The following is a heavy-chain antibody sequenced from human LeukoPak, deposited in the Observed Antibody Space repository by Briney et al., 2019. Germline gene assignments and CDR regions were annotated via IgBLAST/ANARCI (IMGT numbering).Heavy chain of an antibody. V-gene: IGHV4-34*01. J-gene: IGHJ4*02. D-gene: IGHD6-6*01. CDR1: GGSFSGYY. CDR2: INHSGST. Sequence: SETLSLTCAVYGGSFSGYYWSWIRQPPGKGLEWTGEINHSGSTNYSPSLKSRVTISVDTSKNQFSLKLSSVTAADTAVYYCARGRDGSSSGYWGQGTLVTVSS. CDR3: ARGRDGSSSGY.